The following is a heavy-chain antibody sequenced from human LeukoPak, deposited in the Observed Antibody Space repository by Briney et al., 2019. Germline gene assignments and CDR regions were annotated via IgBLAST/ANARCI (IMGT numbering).Heavy chain of an antibody. D-gene: IGHD1-26*01. Sequence: GESLKISCKASGYTFTGLWIAWVRQMPGKGLEWMGIIYPGDSDTRYSPSFQGQVTISADKSISTAYLQWSSLKASDTAMYYCARQYVVGTTTVDYWGQGTLVTVSS. CDR1: GYTFTGLW. V-gene: IGHV5-51*01. CDR2: IYPGDSDT. CDR3: ARQYVVGTTTVDY. J-gene: IGHJ4*02.